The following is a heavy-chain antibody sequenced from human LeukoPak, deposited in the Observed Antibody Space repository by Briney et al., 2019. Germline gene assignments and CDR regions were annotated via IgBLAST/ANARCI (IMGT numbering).Heavy chain of an antibody. V-gene: IGHV1-2*02. J-gene: IGHJ4*02. D-gene: IGHD6-13*01. Sequence: ASVKVSFKASGYTFTDYYMHWVRQAPGQGLEWMGWVNTDNGATNFAPKFQGRVTMTRDTSINTAYMELSSLRSDDTAVYYCARDSAAADGIGYDYWGQGTLVTVSS. CDR1: GYTFTDYY. CDR2: VNTDNGAT. CDR3: ARDSAAADGIGYDY.